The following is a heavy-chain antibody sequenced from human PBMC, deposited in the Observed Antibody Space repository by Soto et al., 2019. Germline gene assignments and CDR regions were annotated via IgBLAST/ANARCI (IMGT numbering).Heavy chain of an antibody. J-gene: IGHJ6*02. V-gene: IGHV3-21*01. Sequence: LRLSCAASGFTFSTYTMNWVRQAPGKGLEWVSSIIGTSNYKYYADSMKGRFSVSRDNTKNSVYLQMNSLRAEDTAVYYCAREIGYCASTSCIYGLDVWGQGTTVTVSS. CDR1: GFTFSTYT. D-gene: IGHD2-2*01. CDR3: AREIGYCASTSCIYGLDV. CDR2: IIGTSNYK.